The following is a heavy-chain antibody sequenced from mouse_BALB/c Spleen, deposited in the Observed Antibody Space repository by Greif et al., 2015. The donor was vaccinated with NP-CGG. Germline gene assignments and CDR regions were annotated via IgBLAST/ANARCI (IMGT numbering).Heavy chain of an antibody. CDR3: ARGGELRAMDY. CDR2: ISTYYGDA. J-gene: IGHJ4*01. V-gene: IGHV1S137*01. D-gene: IGHD1-1*01. Sequence: LQESGAELVRPGVSVKISCKGSGYTFTDYAMHWVKQSHAKSLEWIGVISTYYGDASYNQKFKGKATMTVDKSSSTAYMELARLTSEDSAIYYCARGGELRAMDYWGQGTSVTVSS. CDR1: GYTFTDYA.